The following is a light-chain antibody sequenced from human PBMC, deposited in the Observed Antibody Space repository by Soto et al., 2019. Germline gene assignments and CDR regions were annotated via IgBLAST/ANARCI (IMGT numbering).Light chain of an antibody. CDR1: SSNIGSNT. Sequence: QPVLTQPPSASGTPGQRVTISCAGSSSNIGSNTVNWYQQFPGTAPKVLIYSDSQRPSAVPDRFSGSKSGTSASLAISGLQSEDEADYYCAAWDDSLNGWVFGGGTKLTVL. CDR2: SDS. V-gene: IGLV1-44*01. J-gene: IGLJ3*02. CDR3: AAWDDSLNGWV.